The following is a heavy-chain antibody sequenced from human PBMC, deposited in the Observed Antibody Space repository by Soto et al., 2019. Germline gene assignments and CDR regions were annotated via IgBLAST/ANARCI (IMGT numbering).Heavy chain of an antibody. D-gene: IGHD3-22*01. J-gene: IGHJ3*02. CDR1: VGSISSYY. Sequence: QVRLQESGPGLVKPSETLSLTCIVSVGSISSYYWSWIRQPPGKGLEWIGYIYYSGSTSYIPSHKRRVTISVDTSKNQFSLKLSAVTAAATAIYYCARRGIGVSGAFDIWGHGTMVTVSS. V-gene: IGHV4-59*08. CDR3: ARRGIGVSGAFDI. CDR2: IYYSGST.